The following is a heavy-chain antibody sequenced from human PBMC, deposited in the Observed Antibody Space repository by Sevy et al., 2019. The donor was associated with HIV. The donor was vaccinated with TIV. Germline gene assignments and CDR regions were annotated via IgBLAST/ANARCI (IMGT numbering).Heavy chain of an antibody. J-gene: IGHJ6*02. Sequence: SGPTLVKPTQTLTLTCTFSGFSLSTAGVGVGWIRQPPGKALECLALIYWDEDKRYRTSLRSRLTMNKDTSKNQVVLIMTNMDPVDTATYYCVHSRMRGNGMDVWGQGTTVTVSS. CDR3: VHSRMRGNGMDV. CDR1: GFSLSTAGVG. V-gene: IGHV2-5*02. CDR2: IYWDEDK.